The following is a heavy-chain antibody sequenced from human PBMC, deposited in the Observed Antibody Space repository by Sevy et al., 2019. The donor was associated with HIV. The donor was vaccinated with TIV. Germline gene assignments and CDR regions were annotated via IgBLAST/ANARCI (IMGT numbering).Heavy chain of an antibody. J-gene: IGHJ4*02. D-gene: IGHD6-25*01. Sequence: ASVKVSCKASGYTFTSYGISWVRQAPGQGLEWMGWISAYNGNTNYAQKLQGRVTMTTDTSTSTAYMELRSLRSDDTAVYYCARDPQRDIAIDFDYWGQGTLVTVSS. V-gene: IGHV1-18*01. CDR3: ARDPQRDIAIDFDY. CDR2: ISAYNGNT. CDR1: GYTFTSYG.